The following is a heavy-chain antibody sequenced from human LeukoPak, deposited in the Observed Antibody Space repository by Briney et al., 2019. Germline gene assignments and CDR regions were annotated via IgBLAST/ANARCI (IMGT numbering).Heavy chain of an antibody. CDR2: INHSGST. J-gene: IGHJ5*02. D-gene: IGHD6-19*01. Sequence: PSETLSLTCDVYGGSFNDYFWTWIRQPPGEGLEWIGEINHSGSTNYNPSLKSRVTISVDTSKNYFSLKLSSVAAADRAVYYCARRSRVAVGGILCFDLWGQGTLVSVSS. V-gene: IGHV4-34*01. CDR3: ARRSRVAVGGILCFDL. CDR1: GGSFNDYF.